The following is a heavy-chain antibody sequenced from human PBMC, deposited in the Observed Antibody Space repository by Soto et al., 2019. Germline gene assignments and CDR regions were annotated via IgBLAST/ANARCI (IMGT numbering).Heavy chain of an antibody. V-gene: IGHV3-11*01. CDR2: ISSDGTSI. D-gene: IGHD3-3*01. Sequence: GGSLRLSCAASGFAFDDYYMSWIRQVPGKGLEWVSYISSDGTSIYYADSVKGRFTISRDNARNSLYLQMNSLRAEDTAVYYCARDVGDRGHYDFWTGYSYGCLDVWGKGTTVTVSS. CDR3: ARDVGDRGHYDFWTGYSYGCLDV. CDR1: GFAFDDYY. J-gene: IGHJ6*04.